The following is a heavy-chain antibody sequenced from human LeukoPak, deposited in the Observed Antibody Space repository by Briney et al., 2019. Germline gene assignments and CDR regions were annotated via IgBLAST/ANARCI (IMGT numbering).Heavy chain of an antibody. CDR1: GGSISSYY. J-gene: IGHJ4*02. D-gene: IGHD5-24*01. Sequence: SETLSLTCTVSGGSISSYYWSWIRQPPGKGLEGIGYIYYSGSTNYNPSLKSRVTISVDTSKNQFSLKLSSVTAADPAVYYCAREGGDGYNYLVGWGQGTLVTVSS. V-gene: IGHV4-59*01. CDR2: IYYSGST. CDR3: AREGGDGYNYLVG.